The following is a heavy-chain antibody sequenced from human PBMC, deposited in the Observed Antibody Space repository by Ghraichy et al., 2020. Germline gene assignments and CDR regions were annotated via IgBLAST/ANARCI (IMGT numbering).Heavy chain of an antibody. J-gene: IGHJ4*02. Sequence: GGSLRLSCAASGFTFSSYAMSWVRQAPGKGLEWVSAISGSGGSTYYADSVKGRFTISRDNSKNTLYLQMNSLRAEDTAVYYCASLDDAYCSGGSCPDYWGQGTLVTVSS. D-gene: IGHD2-15*01. CDR3: ASLDDAYCSGGSCPDY. V-gene: IGHV3-23*01. CDR1: GFTFSSYA. CDR2: ISGSGGST.